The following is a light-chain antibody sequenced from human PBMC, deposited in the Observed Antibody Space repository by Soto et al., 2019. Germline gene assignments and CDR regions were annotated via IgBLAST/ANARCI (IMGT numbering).Light chain of an antibody. CDR1: QSISSH. V-gene: IGKV1-39*01. Sequence: DIQMTQSPSSLSASVGDRVTITCRASQSISSHLNWYQQKPGKAPKFLIYAASSLQCGVPSRFSGSGSGTDFTLTISMLQPEDFATYYCQQSYSTPQTFGQGTKLEIK. CDR2: AAS. CDR3: QQSYSTPQT. J-gene: IGKJ2*01.